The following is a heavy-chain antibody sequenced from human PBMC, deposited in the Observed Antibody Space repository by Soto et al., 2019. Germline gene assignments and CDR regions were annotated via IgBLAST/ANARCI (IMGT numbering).Heavy chain of an antibody. Sequence: GGSLILSCGASGCTFSSYWMSWVRQAPGKGLEWVANIKQDGSEKYYVDSVKGRFTISRDNAKNSLYLQMNSLRAEDTAVYYCARSRLYNWNLGSYFDYWGQGTLVTVSS. D-gene: IGHD1-20*01. V-gene: IGHV3-7*01. CDR1: GCTFSSYW. CDR3: ARSRLYNWNLGSYFDY. J-gene: IGHJ4*02. CDR2: IKQDGSEK.